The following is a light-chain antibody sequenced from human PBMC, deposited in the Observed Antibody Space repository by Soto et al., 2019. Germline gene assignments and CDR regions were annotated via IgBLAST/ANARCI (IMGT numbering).Light chain of an antibody. V-gene: IGLV2-14*01. CDR3: ASYTSSSTRV. J-gene: IGLJ1*01. CDR2: EVS. Sequence: QSVLAQPASVSGSPGQSITISCTGTNSDVGGYNFVSWYQQHPGKAPKLLIYEVSNRPSGVSNRFSGSKSGYTASLTITGLQPEDEADYYCASYTSSSTRVFGAGTKLTV. CDR1: NSDVGGYNF.